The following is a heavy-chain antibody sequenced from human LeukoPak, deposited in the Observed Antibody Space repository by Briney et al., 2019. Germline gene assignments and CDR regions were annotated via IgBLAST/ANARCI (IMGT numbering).Heavy chain of an antibody. CDR3: ANTMEWLNEYYFDY. D-gene: IGHD3-3*01. V-gene: IGHV3-23*01. CDR1: GFTFSSHA. Sequence: GGSLRLSCEASGFTFSSHAMGWVRQAPGKGLEWVSGISGSGGSTYYADSVKGRFTISRDNSKNTLYLQMNSLRAEDTAVYYCANTMEWLNEYYFDYWGQGTLVTVSS. CDR2: ISGSGGST. J-gene: IGHJ4*02.